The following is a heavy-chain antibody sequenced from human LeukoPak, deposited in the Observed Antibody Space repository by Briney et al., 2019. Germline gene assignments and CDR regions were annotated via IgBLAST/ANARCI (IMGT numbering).Heavy chain of an antibody. CDR2: ISWDSGNT. J-gene: IGHJ1*01. CDR3: AKGPGAAVGKRYIQH. V-gene: IGHV3-43D*03. D-gene: IGHD6-13*01. Sequence: GGSLRLSCAASGFTFNDYAMHWVRQAPGKGLEWVSFISWDSGNTYYADSVKGRFTISRDNSKNSLSLQMNSLRAEDTALYYCAKGPGAAVGKRYIQHWGQGTLVTVSS. CDR1: GFTFNDYA.